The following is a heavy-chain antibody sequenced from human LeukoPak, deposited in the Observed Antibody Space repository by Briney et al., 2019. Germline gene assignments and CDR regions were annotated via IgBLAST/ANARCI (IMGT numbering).Heavy chain of an antibody. J-gene: IGHJ4*02. CDR1: GFTFSSYA. V-gene: IGHV3-23*01. D-gene: IGHD3-3*01. Sequence: PGGSLRLSCAASGFTFSSYAMSWVRQAPGKGLEWVSAISGCGGSTYYADSVKGRFTISRDNPKNTLYLQMNSLRAEDTAVYYCAKNYDFWSGYLGYWGQGTLVTVSS. CDR2: ISGCGGST. CDR3: AKNYDFWSGYLGY.